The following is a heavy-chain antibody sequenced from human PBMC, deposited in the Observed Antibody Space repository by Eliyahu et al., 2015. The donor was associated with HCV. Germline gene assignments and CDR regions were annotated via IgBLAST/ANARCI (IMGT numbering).Heavy chain of an antibody. Sequence: EVQLVQSGAEVKKPGESLKISCKGSGYSFTSYWIGWVRQMPGKGLEWMGIIYPGDSDTRYSPSFQGQVTISADKSISTAYLQWSSLKASDTAMYYCARQGYSSSSDYYYYGMDVWGQGTTVTVSS. D-gene: IGHD6-6*01. V-gene: IGHV5-51*01. CDR2: IYPGDSDT. J-gene: IGHJ6*02. CDR3: ARQGYSSSSDYYYYGMDV. CDR1: GYSFTSYW.